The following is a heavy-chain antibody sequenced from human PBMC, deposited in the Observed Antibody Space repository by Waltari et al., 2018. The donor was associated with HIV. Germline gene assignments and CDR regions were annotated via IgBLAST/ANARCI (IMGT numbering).Heavy chain of an antibody. CDR2: IWYDGTEK. D-gene: IGHD3-10*01. CDR3: AKDANTCHEFGPNWLDP. V-gene: IGHV3-33*06. Sequence: QVQLVESGGGVVQPGRSLRLSCEMSGFTFKSCGRHWVRQAPGKGLEWVAVIWYDGTEKHYVDSVKGRFVISRDNSKNTLYLQMNSLRPEDTAMYYCAKDANTCHEFGPNWLDPWGQGTLVIVSS. CDR1: GFTFKSCG. J-gene: IGHJ5*02.